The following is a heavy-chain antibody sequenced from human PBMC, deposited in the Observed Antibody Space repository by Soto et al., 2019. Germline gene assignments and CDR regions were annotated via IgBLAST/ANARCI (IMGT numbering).Heavy chain of an antibody. CDR3: ARGPSEDKVDS. Sequence: QVQLQESGPGLVKPSQTLSLTCTVSGGSISTVDYWWSWIRQSPDMGLEWIGHIYDGGRTYNNPSLESRVTMSVVTSKSQLYLTLSSVSAADTAVYYCARGPSEDKVDSWGQGTLVTVSS. J-gene: IGHJ4*02. CDR1: GGSISTVDYW. V-gene: IGHV4-30-4*01. CDR2: IYDGGRT.